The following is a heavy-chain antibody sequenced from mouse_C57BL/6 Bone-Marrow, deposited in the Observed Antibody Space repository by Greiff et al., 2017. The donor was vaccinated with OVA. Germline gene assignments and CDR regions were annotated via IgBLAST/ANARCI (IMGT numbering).Heavy chain of an antibody. J-gene: IGHJ4*01. CDR2: ISSGGSYT. CDR3: ARRGYYGSRGYYYAMDY. Sequence: DVHLVESGGDLVKPGGSLKLSCAASGFTFSSYGMSWVRQTPDKRLEWVATISSGGSYTYYPDSVKGRFTISRDNAKNTLYLQMSSLKSEDTAMYYCARRGYYGSRGYYYAMDYWGQGTSVTVSS. V-gene: IGHV5-6*02. CDR1: GFTFSSYG. D-gene: IGHD1-1*01.